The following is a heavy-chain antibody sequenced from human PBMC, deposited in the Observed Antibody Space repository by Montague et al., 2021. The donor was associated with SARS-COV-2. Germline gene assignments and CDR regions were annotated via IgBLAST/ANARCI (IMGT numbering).Heavy chain of an antibody. V-gene: IGHV4-59*12. Sequence: SETLSLTCTASSGSLSGYYWNWIRQPPGKGLEWIGFTHYSGTTKYNPSLKSRLNMSLDTSKNQFSLTLNSVTAADTAIHYCARGTAYDHVYYWGQGAPVTVAS. CDR2: THYSGTT. CDR3: ARGTAYDHVYY. D-gene: IGHD2-8*02. CDR1: SGSLSGYY. J-gene: IGHJ4*02.